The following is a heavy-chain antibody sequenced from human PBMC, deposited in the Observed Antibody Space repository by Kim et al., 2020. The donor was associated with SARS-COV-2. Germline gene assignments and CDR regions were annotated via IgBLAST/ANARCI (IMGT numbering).Heavy chain of an antibody. D-gene: IGHD3-3*01. V-gene: IGHV1-46*01. J-gene: IGHJ4*02. Sequence: YAQDFQGRVTMSRDTSSGTVYMELNSLRSEDTALYYCARGSTIFGVIYFDYWGQGTLVTVSS. CDR3: ARGSTIFGVIYFDY.